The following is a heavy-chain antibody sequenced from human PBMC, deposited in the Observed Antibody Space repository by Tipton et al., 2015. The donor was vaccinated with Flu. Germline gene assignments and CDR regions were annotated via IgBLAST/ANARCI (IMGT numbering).Heavy chain of an antibody. CDR1: GFTFSSYA. D-gene: IGHD3-10*01. V-gene: IGHV3-23*01. CDR2: ISGSGGST. CDR3: AKPYYGSGSYLYYFDY. J-gene: IGHJ4*02. Sequence: SLRLSCAASGFTFSSYAMSWVRQAPGKGLEWVSAISGSGGSTYYADSVKGRFTISRDNSKNTLYLQMNSLRAEDTAVYYCAKPYYGSGSYLYYFDYWGQGTLVTVSP.